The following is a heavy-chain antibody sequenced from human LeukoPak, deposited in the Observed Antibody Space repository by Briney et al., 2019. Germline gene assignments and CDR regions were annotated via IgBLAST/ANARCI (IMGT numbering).Heavy chain of an antibody. D-gene: IGHD2-21*02. CDR3: AREYCGGDCLSPNFDY. J-gene: IGHJ4*02. Sequence: GGSLRLSCAASGFTFSSYEMNWVRQAPGKGLEWVSYISSSGSTIYYADSEKGRFTISRDNAKNSLYLQMNSLRAEDTAVYYCAREYCGGDCLSPNFDYWGQGTLVTVSS. CDR2: ISSSGSTI. CDR1: GFTFSSYE. V-gene: IGHV3-48*03.